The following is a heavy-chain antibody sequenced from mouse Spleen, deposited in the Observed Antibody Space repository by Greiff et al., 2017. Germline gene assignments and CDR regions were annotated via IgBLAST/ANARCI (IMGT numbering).Heavy chain of an antibody. CDR3: ATLTLNWDVAWFAY. J-gene: IGHJ3*01. Sequence: QVQLQQPGAELVKPGASVKLSCKASGYTFTSYWMHWVKQRPGQGLEWIGMIHPNSGSTNYNEKFKSKATLTVDKSSSTAYMQLSSLTSEDSAVYYCATLTLNWDVAWFAYWGQGTLVTVSA. V-gene: IGHV1-64*01. D-gene: IGHD4-1*02. CDR1: GYTFTSYW. CDR2: IHPNSGST.